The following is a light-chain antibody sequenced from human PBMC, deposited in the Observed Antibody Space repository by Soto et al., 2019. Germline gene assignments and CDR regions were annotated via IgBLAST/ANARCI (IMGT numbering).Light chain of an antibody. Sequence: DFQMTQSPSTLSASVGDRVTITCRASQSISTWLAWYQQKPGKAPVLLIYDASSLESGVPSRFSGSGSGTEFTLTISSLQPEDFATYYCQQYNSYSPLTFGGGTKVEIK. J-gene: IGKJ4*01. CDR1: QSISTW. V-gene: IGKV1-5*01. CDR3: QQYNSYSPLT. CDR2: DAS.